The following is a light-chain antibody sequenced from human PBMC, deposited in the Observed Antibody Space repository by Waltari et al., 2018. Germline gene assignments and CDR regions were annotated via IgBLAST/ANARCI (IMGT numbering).Light chain of an antibody. Sequence: YELTQPPSVSVSPGQIASITCSGDKLGEKYAWWYQQKPGQSPVLVISQDTKRPSGIPKRFSGSKSGNAATLTISGTQAMDEADYYCQSWESTTVVFGGGTRLTVL. CDR3: QSWESTTVV. V-gene: IGLV3-1*01. CDR2: QDT. J-gene: IGLJ2*01. CDR1: KLGEKY.